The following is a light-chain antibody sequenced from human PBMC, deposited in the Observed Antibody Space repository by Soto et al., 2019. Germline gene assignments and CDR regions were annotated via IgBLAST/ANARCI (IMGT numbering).Light chain of an antibody. Sequence: IQMTQSPSSLSASVGDRVTITCRASQSISSYLNWYQQKPGKAPKLLIYAASSLQSGVPSRFSGSGSGTDFTLTISSLQPEDFATYYCQQSYRTPQITFGQGTRLQ. CDR1: QSISSY. CDR3: QQSYRTPQIT. J-gene: IGKJ5*01. V-gene: IGKV1-39*01. CDR2: AAS.